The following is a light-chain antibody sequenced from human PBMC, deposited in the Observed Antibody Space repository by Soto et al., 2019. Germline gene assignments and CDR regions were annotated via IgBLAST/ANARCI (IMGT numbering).Light chain of an antibody. J-gene: IGLJ1*01. V-gene: IGLV2-11*01. CDR1: SSDVGGYNY. CDR2: DVS. Sequence: QSALAHPRSVSGSPGQSVTISCTGTSSDVGGYNYVSWYQQHPGKAPKLMIYDVSKRPSGVPDRFSGSKSGNTASLTISGLQAEDEADYYCCSYAGSYTFVFGTGTKVTAL. CDR3: CSYAGSYTFV.